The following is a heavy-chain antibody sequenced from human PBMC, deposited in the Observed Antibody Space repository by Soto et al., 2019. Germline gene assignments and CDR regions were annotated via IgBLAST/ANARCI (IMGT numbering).Heavy chain of an antibody. CDR1: VYTFTSYG. CDR3: ARDQFYDSSGKADY. V-gene: IGHV1-18*01. J-gene: IGHJ4*02. Sequence: QVQLVQSGAEVKKPGASVKVSCKASVYTFTSYGISWVRQAPGQGLEWMGWISAYNGNTKYAQKLHGRVTMTTDTSTSTAYMELRSLRSDDTAVYYCARDQFYDSSGKADYWGQGTLVTVSS. CDR2: ISAYNGNT. D-gene: IGHD3-22*01.